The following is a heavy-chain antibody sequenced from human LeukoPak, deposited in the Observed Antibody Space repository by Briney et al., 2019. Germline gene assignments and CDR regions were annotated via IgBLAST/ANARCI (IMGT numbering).Heavy chain of an antibody. D-gene: IGHD4-11*01. CDR2: IYPADSYT. CDR1: GYSFTTYW. Sequence: GESLKISCKGSGYSFTTYWIGWVRQMPGKGLEWMGIIYPADSYTGYSPSSEGQVTISADESISTAYLQWSSLKASDTAMYYCARHETVTANYYYGMDVWGQGTTVTVSS. V-gene: IGHV5-51*01. CDR3: ARHETVTANYYYGMDV. J-gene: IGHJ6*02.